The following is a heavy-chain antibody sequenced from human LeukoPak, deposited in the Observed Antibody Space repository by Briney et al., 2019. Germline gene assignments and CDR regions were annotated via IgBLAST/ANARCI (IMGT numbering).Heavy chain of an antibody. Sequence: GGSLRLSCAASGFTFSSYAMSWVRQAPGKGLERVSAISGSGGSTYYADSVKGRFTISRDNSKNTLYLQMNSLKDEDTAVYYCAKDSHWILFDDWGQGTLVTVSS. CDR2: ISGSGGST. V-gene: IGHV3-23*01. D-gene: IGHD2-2*03. CDR1: GFTFSSYA. CDR3: AKDSHWILFDD. J-gene: IGHJ4*02.